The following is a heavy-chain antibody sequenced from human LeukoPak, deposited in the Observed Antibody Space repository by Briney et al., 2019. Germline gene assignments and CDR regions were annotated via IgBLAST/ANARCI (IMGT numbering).Heavy chain of an antibody. J-gene: IGHJ6*03. CDR1: GFTFSSYA. Sequence: GGSLRLSCAASGFTFSSYAMSWVRQAPGKGLEWVSSISSSSSYIYYADSVKGRFTISRDNAKNSLYLQMNSLRAEDTAVYYCARHDYGGNFYYYYYYMDVWGKGTTVTVSS. CDR2: ISSSSSYI. CDR3: ARHDYGGNFYYYYYYMDV. D-gene: IGHD4-23*01. V-gene: IGHV3-21*01.